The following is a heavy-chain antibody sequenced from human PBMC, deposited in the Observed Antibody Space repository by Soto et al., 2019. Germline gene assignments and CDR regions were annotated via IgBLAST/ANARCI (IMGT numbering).Heavy chain of an antibody. D-gene: IGHD2-2*01. J-gene: IGHJ4*01. V-gene: IGHV4-59*01. Sequence: QVRLQESGPGLVKSSETLSLTCTVSGGSLSSFYWGWIRRPPGKGLEWIGYIYHSGTTRYNSSLKGRVTMAVDSSKNEFSLKLTSVTAADTATYYSARVHKEELVTVPAAHYDHWGHGTLVTVAS. CDR1: GGSLSSFY. CDR2: IYHSGTT. CDR3: ARVHKEELVTVPAAHYDH.